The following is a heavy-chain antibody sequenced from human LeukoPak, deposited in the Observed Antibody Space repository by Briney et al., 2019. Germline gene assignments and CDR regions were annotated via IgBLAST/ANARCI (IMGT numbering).Heavy chain of an antibody. CDR2: IRYDGSNK. CDR3: ARGRGDSSGYYPYYYYYYYMDV. D-gene: IGHD3-22*01. Sequence: GGSLRLSCAASGFTFSSYGMHWVRQAPGKGLEWVAFIRYDGSNKYYADSVKGRFTISRDNSKNTLYLQMNSLRAEDTAVYYCARGRGDSSGYYPYYYYYYYMDVWGKGTTVTISS. CDR1: GFTFSSYG. V-gene: IGHV3-30*02. J-gene: IGHJ6*03.